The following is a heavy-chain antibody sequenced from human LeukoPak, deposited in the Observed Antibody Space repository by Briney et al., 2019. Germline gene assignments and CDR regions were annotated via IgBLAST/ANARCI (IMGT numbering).Heavy chain of an antibody. CDR2: ISGSGGST. CDR1: GFTLSSYG. J-gene: IGHJ6*03. V-gene: IGHV3-23*01. CDR3: ARGTDYMDV. Sequence: GGTLRLSCAASGFTLSSYGMSWVRQAPGKGLEWVSAISGSGGSTYYADSVKGRFTISRDNAKNSLYLQMNSLRAEDTALYYCARGTDYMDVWGKGTTVTVSS.